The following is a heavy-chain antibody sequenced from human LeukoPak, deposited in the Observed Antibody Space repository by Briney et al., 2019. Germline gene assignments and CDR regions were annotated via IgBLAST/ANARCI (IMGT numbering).Heavy chain of an antibody. D-gene: IGHD2-2*01. CDR2: TTGSSGDT. CDR1: GFTFSDYA. Sequence: GGSLRLSCAASGFTFSDYALSWVRQTPGKGLEWVAATTGSSGDTYHADSVKGRFTISRDNAKNSLYLQMNSLRAEDTAVYYCARVRKDIVVVPGAMRDTYYFDYWGQGTLVTVSS. CDR3: ARVRKDIVVVPGAMRDTYYFDY. V-gene: IGHV3-23*01. J-gene: IGHJ4*02.